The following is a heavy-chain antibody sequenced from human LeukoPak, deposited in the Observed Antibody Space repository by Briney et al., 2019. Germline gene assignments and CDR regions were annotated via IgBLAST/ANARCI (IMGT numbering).Heavy chain of an antibody. D-gene: IGHD2-2*01. CDR3: ARMPVPIHDAFDI. V-gene: IGHV4-4*07. Sequence: SETLSLTCTVSGYSISSAYWGWIRQSAGKGLEYIGRLYVNGSPNSNPSLKSRVTMSLDTSKNQFPLKMTSVTAADSAIYFCARMPVPIHDAFDIWGQGTAVMVSS. CDR1: GYSISSAY. CDR2: LYVNGSP. J-gene: IGHJ3*02.